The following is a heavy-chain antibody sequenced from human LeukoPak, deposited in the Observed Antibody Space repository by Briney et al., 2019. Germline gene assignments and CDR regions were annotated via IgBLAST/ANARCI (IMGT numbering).Heavy chain of an antibody. D-gene: IGHD2-15*01. CDR3: AREAIVVVAAATPFDY. Sequence: PGGSLRLSCAASGFTFSSYWMSWVRQAPGKGLEWVAIIKQDGSEKYYVDSVKGRFTISRDNTKNSLYLQMNSLRAEDTAVYYCAREAIVVVAAATPFDYWGQGTLVTVSS. J-gene: IGHJ4*02. CDR2: IKQDGSEK. V-gene: IGHV3-7*01. CDR1: GFTFSSYW.